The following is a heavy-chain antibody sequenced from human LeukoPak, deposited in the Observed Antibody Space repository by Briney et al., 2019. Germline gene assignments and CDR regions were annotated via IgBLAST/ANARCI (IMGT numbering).Heavy chain of an antibody. CDR2: IYTTGST. CDR1: GGSISSGSYY. V-gene: IGHV4-61*02. CDR3: ARARPGTAMVKPPYYDYYYMDV. Sequence: SSQTLSLTCTVSGGSISSGSYYWSWIRQPAGKGLEWIGRIYTTGSTNYNSSLKSRVTISVDTSKNQFSLKLSSVTAADTAVYYCARARPGTAMVKPPYYDYYYMDVWGKGTTVTISS. D-gene: IGHD5-18*01. J-gene: IGHJ6*03.